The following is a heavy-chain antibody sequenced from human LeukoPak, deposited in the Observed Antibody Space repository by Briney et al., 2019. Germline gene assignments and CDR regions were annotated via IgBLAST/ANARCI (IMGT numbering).Heavy chain of an antibody. J-gene: IGHJ4*02. CDR2: ISASGGTT. CDR3: AKDYRGSESLFDY. Sequence: GGSLRLSCAASGFTFSSYAMTWVRQAPGKGLEWVSAISASGGTTYYAESVKGRLTISRDNFKNTVYLQMNSLRAEDTAVYYCAKDYRGSESLFDYWGQGALVAVSS. V-gene: IGHV3-23*01. CDR1: GFTFSSYA. D-gene: IGHD3-10*01.